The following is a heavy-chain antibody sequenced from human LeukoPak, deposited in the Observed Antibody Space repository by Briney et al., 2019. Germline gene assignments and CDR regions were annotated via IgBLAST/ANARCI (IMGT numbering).Heavy chain of an antibody. J-gene: IGHJ4*02. CDR2: INPNSGDT. D-gene: IGHD3-22*01. Sequence: ASVKVSCKASGYTFTDYYMHWVRQAPGQGLEWMGWINPNSGDTNYAQKFQGRVTMTRDTSISTAYMELNRLTSDDTAVYYCAGGRGMITGGPTLNGYWGQGTLVTVSS. CDR1: GYTFTDYY. CDR3: AGGRGMITGGPTLNGY. V-gene: IGHV1-2*02.